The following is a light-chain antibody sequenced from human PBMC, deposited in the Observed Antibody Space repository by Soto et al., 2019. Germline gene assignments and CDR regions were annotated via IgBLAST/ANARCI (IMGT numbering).Light chain of an antibody. J-gene: IGKJ1*01. CDR1: QSVGGS. Sequence: VVTQSPATLSVSPGERVTLCCRASQSVGGSLAWYRQKPGQAPSLLVYGASTRATCIPARFSGSGSGTEFTLTISSLQSDDFAVYYCLQYDKWPQWTFGQGTKVDI. V-gene: IGKV3-15*01. CDR3: LQYDKWPQWT. CDR2: GAS.